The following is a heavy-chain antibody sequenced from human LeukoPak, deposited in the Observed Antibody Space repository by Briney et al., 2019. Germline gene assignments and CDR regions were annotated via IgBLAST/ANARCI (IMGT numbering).Heavy chain of an antibody. D-gene: IGHD3-10*01. CDR3: ARSWGAMVRGVIITPINWFDP. Sequence: GGSLRLSCAASGFTFSDFYMSWIRQAPGKGLEWVSYISTSSSYTNYADSVKGRFTISRDNAKNSLYLQMNSLRAEDTALYYCARSWGAMVRGVIITPINWFDPWGQGTLVTVSS. CDR1: GFTFSDFY. J-gene: IGHJ5*02. CDR2: ISTSSSYT. V-gene: IGHV3-11*06.